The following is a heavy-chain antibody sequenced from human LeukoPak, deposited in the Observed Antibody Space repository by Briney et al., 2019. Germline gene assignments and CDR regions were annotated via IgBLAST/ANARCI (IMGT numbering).Heavy chain of an antibody. J-gene: IGHJ6*03. CDR1: GYTLTELS. CDR2: FDPEDGET. V-gene: IGHV1-24*01. D-gene: IGHD2-2*01. CDR3: AINAYCSSNSCWGNYYYYYMDV. Sequence: ASVKVSCKASGYTLTELSMHWVRQAPGKGLEWMGGFDPEDGETIYAQKFQGRVTLTEDTSTDTAYMELSSLRSADTAMYYCAINAYCSSNSCWGNYYYYYMDVWGKGTTVTVSS.